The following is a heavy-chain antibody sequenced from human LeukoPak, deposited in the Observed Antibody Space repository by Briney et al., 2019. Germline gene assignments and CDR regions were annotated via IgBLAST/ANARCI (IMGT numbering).Heavy chain of an antibody. V-gene: IGHV1-3*01. Sequence: ASVKVSCKASGYTFTSYAIHWVRQAPGQRLEWMGWISAGNGNTKYSQNFQGRVTFISNTSATTAFMELSSLRAEDTAVYYCAREDFSYYYDSSGYFSRWGQGTLVTVSS. CDR3: AREDFSYYYDSSGYFSR. CDR1: GYTFTSYA. J-gene: IGHJ4*02. CDR2: ISAGNGNT. D-gene: IGHD3-22*01.